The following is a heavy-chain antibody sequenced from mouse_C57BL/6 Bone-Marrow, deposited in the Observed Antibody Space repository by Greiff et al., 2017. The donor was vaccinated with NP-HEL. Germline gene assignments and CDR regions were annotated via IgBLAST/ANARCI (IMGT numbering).Heavy chain of an antibody. CDR2: INSDGGST. D-gene: IGHD2-4*01. CDR3: ARRHDYDEGMDY. CDR1: EYEFPSHD. V-gene: IGHV5-2*01. Sequence: EVKLMESGGGLVQPGESLKLSCESNEYEFPSHDMSWVRKTPEKRLELVAAINSDGGSTYYPDTMERRFIISRDNTKKTLYLQMSSLRSEDTALYYCARRHDYDEGMDYWGQGTSVTVSS. J-gene: IGHJ4*01.